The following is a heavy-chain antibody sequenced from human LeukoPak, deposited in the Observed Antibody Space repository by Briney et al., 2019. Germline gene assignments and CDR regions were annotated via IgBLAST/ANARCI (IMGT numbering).Heavy chain of an antibody. CDR3: ARLAYCGGDCSLFDY. CDR1: GGSISSSSYY. J-gene: IGHJ4*02. Sequence: PSETLSLTCTVSGGSISSSSYYWGWLRQPPGKGLEWIGSIYYSGSTYYNPSLKSRVTISVDTSKNQFSLKLSSVTAADTAVYYCARLAYCGGDCSLFDYWGQGTLVTVSS. CDR2: IYYSGST. D-gene: IGHD2-21*02. V-gene: IGHV4-39*01.